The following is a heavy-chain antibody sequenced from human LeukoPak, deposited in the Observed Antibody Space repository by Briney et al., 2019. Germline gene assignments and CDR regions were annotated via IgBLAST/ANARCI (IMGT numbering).Heavy chain of an antibody. CDR1: GGSLSSGSYY. CDR3: ARGPSITMIVVVNGAFDI. V-gene: IGHV4-61*02. CDR2: IYTSGST. J-gene: IGHJ3*02. Sequence: SETLSLTCTVSGGSLSSGSYYWSWVRQPAGKGLEWIGRIYTSGSTNYNPSLKTRVTISVDTSKNQFSLKLSSVTAADTAVYYCARGPSITMIVVVNGAFDIWGQGTVVTVSS. D-gene: IGHD3-22*01.